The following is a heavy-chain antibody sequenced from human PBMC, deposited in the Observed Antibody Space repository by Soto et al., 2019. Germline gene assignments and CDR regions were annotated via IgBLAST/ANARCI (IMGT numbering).Heavy chain of an antibody. CDR3: AKDKNDYIWGSYRPTAPVDY. Sequence: GGSLRLSCSASGFTFSSYAVSWVRQVPGKGLDWVSAISGSGGYTYYADSVKGRFTISRDNSKNTLYLQMNSLRAEDTAVYYCAKDKNDYIWGSYRPTAPVDYWGQGTLVTVS. J-gene: IGHJ4*02. D-gene: IGHD3-16*02. V-gene: IGHV3-23*01. CDR2: ISGSGGYT. CDR1: GFTFSSYA.